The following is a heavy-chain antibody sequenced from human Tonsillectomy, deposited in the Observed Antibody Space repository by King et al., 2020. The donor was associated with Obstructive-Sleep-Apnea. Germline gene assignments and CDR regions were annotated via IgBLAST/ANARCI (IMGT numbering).Heavy chain of an antibody. D-gene: IGHD5-12*01. CDR1: RFTFSNYD. Sequence: QLVQSGGDLVQPGGSLRLSCAASRFTFSNYDMHWVRQAPGKGMEYVSAISSDGDRKYYVKSVKGRFTISRDNSKNMLYLQMGSLRAEDMAVYYCAREGLGVWGQGTTVTVSS. CDR3: AREGLGV. V-gene: IGHV3-64*01. J-gene: IGHJ6*02. CDR2: ISSDGDRK.